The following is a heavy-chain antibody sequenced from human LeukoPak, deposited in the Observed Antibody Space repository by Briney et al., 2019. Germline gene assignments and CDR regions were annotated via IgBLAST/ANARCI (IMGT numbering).Heavy chain of an antibody. CDR1: GGSISSSSYY. CDR2: IYYSGST. J-gene: IGHJ6*02. V-gene: IGHV4-39*07. D-gene: IGHD1-1*01. CDR3: AKLETYSYYYYGMDV. Sequence: SETLSLTCTVSGGSISSSSYYWGWIRQPPGKGLEWIGSIYYSGSTHYNPSLKSRVTISVDTSKNQFSLKLSSVTAADTAVYYCAKLETYSYYYYGMDVWGQGTTVTVSS.